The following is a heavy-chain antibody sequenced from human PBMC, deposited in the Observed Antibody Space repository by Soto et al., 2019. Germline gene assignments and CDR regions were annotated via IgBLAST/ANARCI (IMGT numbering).Heavy chain of an antibody. CDR3: ARDARNGGHYYGMDV. CDR1: GGSISSGGYY. Sequence: QVQLQESGPGLVKPSQTLSLTCTVSGGSISSGGYYWSWIRQHPGKGLEWIGYIYYSGSTYYNPSLKSRVTISVDTSKNQFSLKLSSVTAADTAVYYCARDARNGGHYYGMDVWGQGTTVTVSS. CDR2: IYYSGST. J-gene: IGHJ6*02. D-gene: IGHD2-15*01. V-gene: IGHV4-31*03.